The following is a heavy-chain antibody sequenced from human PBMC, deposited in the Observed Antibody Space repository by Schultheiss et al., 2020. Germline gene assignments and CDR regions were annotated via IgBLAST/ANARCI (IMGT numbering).Heavy chain of an antibody. J-gene: IGHJ6*02. CDR2: VKPSGSSI. CDR1: GFTFISYQ. V-gene: IGHV1-46*01. Sequence: ASVKVSCKASGFTFISYQMHWVRQAPGQGLEWLGVVKPSGSSISQAQRFQGRINVTSDTPTNTGYLELSSLRSEDTAVYYCARREPPNAYGMDVWGQGTTVTVSS. CDR3: ARREPPNAYGMDV. D-gene: IGHD1-14*01.